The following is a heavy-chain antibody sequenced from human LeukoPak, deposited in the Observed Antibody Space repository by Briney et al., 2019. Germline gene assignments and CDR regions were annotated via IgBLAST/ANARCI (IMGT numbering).Heavy chain of an antibody. CDR3: ARLGASLEWDSGIFPDY. D-gene: IGHD3-3*01. Sequence: SETLSLTCTVSGESVSSDHFCGWVLEPPRKGQEKLARLYHSGSTYYTPSLKSRVTISVDTSKNQCSLKLSSVTAADTAVYYCARLGASLEWDSGIFPDYWGQGTLVTVSS. CDR1: GESVSSDHF. CDR2: LYHSGST. J-gene: IGHJ4*02. V-gene: IGHV4-38-2*02.